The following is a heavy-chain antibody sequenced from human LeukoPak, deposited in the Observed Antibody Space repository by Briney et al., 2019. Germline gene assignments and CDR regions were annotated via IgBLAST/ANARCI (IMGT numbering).Heavy chain of an antibody. CDR3: AKDFRYSWFDP. CDR2: LSGRGGST. J-gene: IGHJ5*02. D-gene: IGHD3-16*02. Sequence: GGSVSLFCAVSGFTFSRYSLRWVRRARGKGREWVSALSGRGGSTHYADAVEGRFPVSRDNSKNTRYLQMNSLRAEDTAVYYCAKDFRYSWFDPWGQGTLVTVSS. V-gene: IGHV3-23*01. CDR1: GFTFSRYS.